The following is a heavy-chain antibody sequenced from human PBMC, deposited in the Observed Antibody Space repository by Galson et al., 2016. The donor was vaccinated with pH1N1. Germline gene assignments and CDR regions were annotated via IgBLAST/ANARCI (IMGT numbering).Heavy chain of an antibody. CDR1: GFAFNYYN. J-gene: IGHJ4*02. CDR3: ARATHGDDFWSGYAFDF. V-gene: IGHV3-48*03. D-gene: IGHD3-3*01. CDR2: ISLSSATI. Sequence: SLRLSCAASGFAFNYYNMNWVRLAPGRGLEWVSSISLSSATIKYADSVRGRFTVSRDNAKNTLYLQMNSLRAADTAVYFCARATHGDDFWSGYAFDFWGQGTLITVSS.